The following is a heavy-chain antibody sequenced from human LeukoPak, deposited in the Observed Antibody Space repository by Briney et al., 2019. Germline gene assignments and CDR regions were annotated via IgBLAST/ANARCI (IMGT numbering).Heavy chain of an antibody. Sequence: GGSLRLSCAASGFTFSSYSMNWVRQAPGKGLEWVSYISSSSSTIYYADSVKGRFTISRDNVKNSLYLQMNSLRAEDTAVYYCARDGRVVVVPAASHMDVWGKGTTVTVSS. J-gene: IGHJ6*03. V-gene: IGHV3-48*04. CDR2: ISSSSSTI. CDR1: GFTFSSYS. CDR3: ARDGRVVVVPAASHMDV. D-gene: IGHD2-2*01.